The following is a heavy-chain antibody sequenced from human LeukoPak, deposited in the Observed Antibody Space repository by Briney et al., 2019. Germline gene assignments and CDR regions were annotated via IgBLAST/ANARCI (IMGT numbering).Heavy chain of an antibody. J-gene: IGHJ6*02. D-gene: IGHD6-13*01. CDR1: GFMVNSYA. CDR2: ISGSGGYT. CDR3: AKAYGYSSSWTSNYYFYGLDV. V-gene: IGHV3-23*01. Sequence: GSLRLSCAASGFMVNSYAMNWVRQAPGKGLEWVSGISGSGGYTYYADSVKGRFTISRDNSKNTLYLQMNSLRAEDTAVYYCAKAYGYSSSWTSNYYFYGLDVWGQGTTVTVSS.